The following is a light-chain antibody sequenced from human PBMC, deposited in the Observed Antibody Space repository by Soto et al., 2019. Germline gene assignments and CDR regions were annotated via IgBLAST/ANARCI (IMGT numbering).Light chain of an antibody. CDR1: SSDIGAYTS. J-gene: IGLJ1*01. CDR3: SSYTSDNRSYV. Sequence: QSVLTQPASVSGSPGQSITISCTGTSSDIGAYTSVSWYQQHPGKAPKVMIYEVSKRPSGVSNRFSGSKSGNTASLTISGLQGEDEAHYYCSSYTSDNRSYVFXTGTKVTVL. CDR2: EVS. V-gene: IGLV2-14*01.